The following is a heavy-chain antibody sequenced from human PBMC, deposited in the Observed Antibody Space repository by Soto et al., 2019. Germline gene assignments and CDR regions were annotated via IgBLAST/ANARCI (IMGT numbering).Heavy chain of an antibody. CDR3: ARNPWVVRPIYYYYGMDV. J-gene: IGHJ6*02. Sequence: GASVKVSCKASGYTFTSYAMHWVRQAPGQRLEWMGWINAGNGNTKYSQKFQGRVTITRDTSASTAYMELSSLRSEDTAVYYCARNPWVVRPIYYYYGMDVWGQGTTVTVSS. V-gene: IGHV1-3*01. CDR2: INAGNGNT. CDR1: GYTFTSYA. D-gene: IGHD2-15*01.